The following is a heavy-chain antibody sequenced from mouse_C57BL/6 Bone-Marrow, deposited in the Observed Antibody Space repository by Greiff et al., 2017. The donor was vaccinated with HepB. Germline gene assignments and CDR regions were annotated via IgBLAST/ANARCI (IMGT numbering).Heavy chain of an antibody. J-gene: IGHJ1*03. CDR3: ATHYYGSSYFDV. Sequence: QVQLQQPGAELVKPGASVKMSCKASGYTFTSYWITWVKQRPGQGLEWIGDIYPGSGSTNYNEKFKSKDTLTVDTSSSTAYMQLSSLTSEDSAVYYCATHYYGSSYFDVWGTGTTVTVSS. CDR2: IYPGSGST. V-gene: IGHV1-55*01. D-gene: IGHD1-1*01. CDR1: GYTFTSYW.